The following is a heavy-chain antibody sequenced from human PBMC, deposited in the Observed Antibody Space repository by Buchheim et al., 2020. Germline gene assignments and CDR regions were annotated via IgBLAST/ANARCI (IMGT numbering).Heavy chain of an antibody. V-gene: IGHV3-30*04. Sequence: QVQLVESGGGVVQPGRSLRLSCAASGFTFSSYAMHWVRQAPGKGLEWVEVISYDGSNEYYADSVKGRFTISRDNSKNTLYLQMNSLRAEDTAVYYCARDPGIAAAGIDYWGQGTL. D-gene: IGHD6-13*01. J-gene: IGHJ4*02. CDR1: GFTFSSYA. CDR2: ISYDGSNE. CDR3: ARDPGIAAAGIDY.